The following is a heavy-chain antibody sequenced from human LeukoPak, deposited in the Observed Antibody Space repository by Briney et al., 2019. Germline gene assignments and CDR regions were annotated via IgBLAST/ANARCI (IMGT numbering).Heavy chain of an antibody. CDR2: NSTYNGDT. Sequence: SVKVSCKASGYTFTSYGISWVRQAPGQGLEWMGWNSTYNGDTNYAQKLQGRVTMTTDTSTNTAYMELRSLRSDDTAVYYCAREGLGELTLDYWGQGTLVTVSS. CDR3: AREGLGELTLDY. D-gene: IGHD3-16*01. J-gene: IGHJ4*02. CDR1: GYTFTSYG. V-gene: IGHV1-18*01.